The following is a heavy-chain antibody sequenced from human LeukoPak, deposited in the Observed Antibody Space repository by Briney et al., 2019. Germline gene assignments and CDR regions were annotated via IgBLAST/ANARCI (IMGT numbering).Heavy chain of an antibody. CDR1: GFTFSRSS. CDR3: ATGGVHYYDSSADY. Sequence: GGSLRLSCAASGFTFSRSSMNWVRQAPGKGLEWVSSITTSSSYIYYADSVKGRFTISRDNAKNSLYLQMDSLRGEDTAVYYCATGGVHYYDSSADYWGQGTLVTVSS. CDR2: ITTSSSYI. V-gene: IGHV3-21*01. D-gene: IGHD3-22*01. J-gene: IGHJ4*02.